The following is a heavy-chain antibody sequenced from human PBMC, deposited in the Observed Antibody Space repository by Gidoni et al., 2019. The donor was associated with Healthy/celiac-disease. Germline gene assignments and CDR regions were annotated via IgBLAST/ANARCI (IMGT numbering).Heavy chain of an antibody. CDR1: GFTFSSYA. CDR3: AKDEIVVVPAAISYYYYYYYMDV. D-gene: IGHD2-2*02. CDR2: ISGSGGST. Sequence: EVQLLESGGGLVQPGGSRRLSCAASGFTFSSYARSWVRPAPGKGLGWVSAISGSGGSTYYADSVKGRFTISRDNSKNTLYLQMNSLRAEDTAVYYCAKDEIVVVPAAISYYYYYYYMDVWGKGTTVTVSS. J-gene: IGHJ6*03. V-gene: IGHV3-23*01.